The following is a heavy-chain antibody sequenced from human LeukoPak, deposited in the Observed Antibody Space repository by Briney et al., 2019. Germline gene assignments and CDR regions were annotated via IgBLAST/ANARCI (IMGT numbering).Heavy chain of an antibody. CDR1: GFTFSSYA. D-gene: IGHD3-9*01. CDR2: IIGSGGST. Sequence: AGGSLRLSCAASGFTFSSYAMSWVSQAPGKGLEWVSAIIGSGGSTYYADSVKGRFTISRDNSKNTLYLQMNSLRAEDTAVYYCAKDRGVLRYFDWLYDYWGQGTLVTVSS. J-gene: IGHJ4*02. CDR3: AKDRGVLRYFDWLYDY. V-gene: IGHV3-23*01.